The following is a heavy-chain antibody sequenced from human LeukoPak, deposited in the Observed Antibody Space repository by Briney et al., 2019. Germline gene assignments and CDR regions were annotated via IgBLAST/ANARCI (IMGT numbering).Heavy chain of an antibody. Sequence: SETLSLTCAVYGGSFSGYYWSWIRQPPGKGLEWIGEINHSGSTNYNPSLKSRVTISVDTSKNQFSLKLSSVTAADTAVYYCARGGPDYYFDYWGQGTLVTVSS. J-gene: IGHJ4*02. CDR2: INHSGST. CDR3: ARGGPDYYFDY. CDR1: GGSFSGYY. V-gene: IGHV4-34*01.